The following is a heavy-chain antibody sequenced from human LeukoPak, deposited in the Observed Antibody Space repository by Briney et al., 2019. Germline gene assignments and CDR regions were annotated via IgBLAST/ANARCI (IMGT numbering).Heavy chain of an antibody. CDR2: IYYSGST. J-gene: IGHJ4*02. V-gene: IGHV4-39*01. Sequence: SETLSLTCTVSGGSISSSSYYWGWIRQPPGKGLEWIGSIYYSGSTYYNPSLKSRVTISVDTSKNQFSLKLSSVTAADTAVYYCARRDFSGNLYYWGQGTLVTVSS. CDR1: GGSISSSSYY. CDR3: ARRDFSGNLYY. D-gene: IGHD4-23*01.